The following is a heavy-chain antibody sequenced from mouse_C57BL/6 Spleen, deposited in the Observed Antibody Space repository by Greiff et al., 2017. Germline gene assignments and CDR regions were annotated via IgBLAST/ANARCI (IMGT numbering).Heavy chain of an antibody. CDR1: GYTFTDYY. V-gene: IGHV1-76*01. Sequence: QVQLQQSGAELVRPGASVKLSCKASGYTFTDYYINWVKQRPGQGLEWIARIYPGSGNTYYNEKFKGKATLTAEKSSSTAYMQLSSLTSEDSAVYFCATPYGSSYDYAMDYWGQGTSVTVSS. D-gene: IGHD1-1*01. CDR2: IYPGSGNT. J-gene: IGHJ4*01. CDR3: ATPYGSSYDYAMDY.